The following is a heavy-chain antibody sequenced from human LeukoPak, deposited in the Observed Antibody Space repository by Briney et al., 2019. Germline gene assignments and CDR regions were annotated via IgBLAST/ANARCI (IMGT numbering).Heavy chain of an antibody. CDR2: IYYSGST. D-gene: IGHD3-3*01. CDR1: GGSISSSSYY. Sequence: PSETLSLTCTVSGGSISSSSYYWGWIRQPPGKGLEWIGSIYYSGSTYYNPSLKSRVTISVDTSKNQFSLKLSSVTAADTAVYYCARTHPRFLEWLFTPNWFDPWGQGTLVTASS. V-gene: IGHV4-39*01. CDR3: ARTHPRFLEWLFTPNWFDP. J-gene: IGHJ5*02.